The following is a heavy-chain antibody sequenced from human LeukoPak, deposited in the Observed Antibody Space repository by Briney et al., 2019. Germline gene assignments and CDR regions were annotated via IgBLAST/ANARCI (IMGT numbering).Heavy chain of an antibody. CDR3: AFCDATSCYKEAGWAY. V-gene: IGHV4-39*07. CDR2: LYYSGST. Sequence: SETLSLTCTVSGGSISSSDYYWGWIRQSPGKGLEWIGSLYYSGSTYYNPSLESRATISVDTSKTQFSLKLSSLTAADTAVYYCAFCDATSCYKEAGWAYWGQGNLVTVSS. CDR1: GGSISSSDYY. J-gene: IGHJ4*02. D-gene: IGHD2-2*01.